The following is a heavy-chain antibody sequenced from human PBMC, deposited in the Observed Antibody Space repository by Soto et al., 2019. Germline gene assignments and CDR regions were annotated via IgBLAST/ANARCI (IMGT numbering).Heavy chain of an antibody. CDR2: IYYSGST. CDR1: GGSISSGGYY. V-gene: IGHV4-31*03. J-gene: IGHJ4*02. Sequence: PSETLSFTCTVSGGSISSGGYYWSWIRQHPGKGLEWIGYIYYSGSTYYNPSLKSRVTISVDTSKNQFSLKLSSVTAADTAVYYCARVGRTGTSLPFDYWGQGTLVTVSS. CDR3: ARVGRTGTSLPFDY. D-gene: IGHD1-1*01.